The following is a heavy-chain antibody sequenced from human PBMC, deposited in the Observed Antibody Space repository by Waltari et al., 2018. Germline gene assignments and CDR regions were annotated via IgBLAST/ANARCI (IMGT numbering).Heavy chain of an antibody. CDR3: ARALYYDFWSGYYNWFDP. CDR1: GGSIRSSY. V-gene: IGHV4-59*01. CDR2: IYYSGST. Sequence: QVQLQESGPGLVKPSETLSLTCTVSGGSIRSSYSSWIRQPPGKGLDGIGYIYYSGSTNYNPSLKSRVTISVDTSKNQFSLKLSSVTAADTAVYYCARALYYDFWSGYYNWFDPWGQGTLVTVSS. J-gene: IGHJ5*02. D-gene: IGHD3-3*01.